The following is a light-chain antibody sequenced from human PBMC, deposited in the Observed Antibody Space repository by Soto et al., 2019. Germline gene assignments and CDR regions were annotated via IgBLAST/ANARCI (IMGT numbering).Light chain of an antibody. V-gene: IGLV2-23*02. CDR2: EVS. CDR3: CSYAGSPHVV. J-gene: IGLJ2*01. Sequence: QSVLTQPASVSGSPGQSITISCTGTSSDVGSYNLVSWYQQYPGKAPKFIIYEVSKRPSGVSNRFSGSKSGNTATLTISGLQAEDEADYYCCSYAGSPHVVFGGGTKVTVL. CDR1: SSDVGSYNL.